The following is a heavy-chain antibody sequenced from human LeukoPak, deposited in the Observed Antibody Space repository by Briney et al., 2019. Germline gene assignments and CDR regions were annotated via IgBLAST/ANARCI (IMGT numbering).Heavy chain of an antibody. CDR1: GFTFSSYA. V-gene: IGHV3-23*01. CDR3: AKGPSIAARPRMTYFDY. Sequence: PGGSLRLSCAASGFTFSSYAMSWVRQAPGKGLEWVSAISGSGGSTYYADSVRGRFTISRDNSKNTLYLQMNSLRAEDTAVYYCAKGPSIAARPRMTYFDYWGQGTLVTVSS. D-gene: IGHD6-6*01. J-gene: IGHJ4*02. CDR2: ISGSGGST.